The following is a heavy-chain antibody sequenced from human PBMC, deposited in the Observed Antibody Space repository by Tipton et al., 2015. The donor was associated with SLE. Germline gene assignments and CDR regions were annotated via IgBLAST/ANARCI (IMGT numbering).Heavy chain of an antibody. CDR2: INSDGSST. Sequence: AVSGFTFSSYWMHWVRQAPGKGLVWVSRINSDGSSTSYADSVKGRFTISRDNAKNTLYLQMNSLRAEDTAVYYCARAPYSSGPTGAFDIWGQGTMVTVSS. D-gene: IGHD6-19*01. CDR1: GFTFSSYW. J-gene: IGHJ3*02. CDR3: ARAPYSSGPTGAFDI. V-gene: IGHV3-74*01.